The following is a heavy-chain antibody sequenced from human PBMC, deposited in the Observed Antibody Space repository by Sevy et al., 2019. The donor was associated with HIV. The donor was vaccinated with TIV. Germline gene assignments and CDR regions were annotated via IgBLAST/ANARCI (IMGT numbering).Heavy chain of an antibody. D-gene: IGHD3-22*01. Sequence: SETLSLTCTVSGGSISSYYWSWIRQPPGKGREWIGYIYYSGSTNYNPSLKSRVTISVDTSKNQFSLKLSSVTAADTAVYYCARELYDSSGYNYFDYWGQGALVTVSS. CDR1: GGSISSYY. J-gene: IGHJ4*02. V-gene: IGHV4-59*01. CDR3: ARELYDSSGYNYFDY. CDR2: IYYSGST.